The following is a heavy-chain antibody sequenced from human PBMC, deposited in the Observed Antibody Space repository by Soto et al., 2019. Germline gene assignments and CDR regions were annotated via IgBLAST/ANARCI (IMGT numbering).Heavy chain of an antibody. CDR3: AKSYSSNWYDYFDY. J-gene: IGHJ4*02. V-gene: IGHV3-23*01. D-gene: IGHD6-13*01. Sequence: PGGSLRLSCAASGFTFSSYAMSWVRQTPGKGLEWVAGISGSGGATYYADSVKGRLTISRDTSKNTLYLQMDSLRAEDTALYYCAKSYSSNWYDYFDYWGQGTLVTVSS. CDR1: GFTFSSYA. CDR2: ISGSGGAT.